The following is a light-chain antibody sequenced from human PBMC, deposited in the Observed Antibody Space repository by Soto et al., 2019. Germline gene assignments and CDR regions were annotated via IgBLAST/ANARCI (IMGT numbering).Light chain of an antibody. CDR3: SSFTTSSTWV. CDR2: EVT. Sequence: QSVLTQPPSASGSPGQSVTISCTGTSSDVGGYNYVSWYQQHPGKAPKLMIYEVTKRPSGVPDRFSGSKSGNTASLTVSGLQAEDAADYYCSSFTTSSTWVFGGGTKLTVL. J-gene: IGLJ3*02. V-gene: IGLV2-8*01. CDR1: SSDVGGYNY.